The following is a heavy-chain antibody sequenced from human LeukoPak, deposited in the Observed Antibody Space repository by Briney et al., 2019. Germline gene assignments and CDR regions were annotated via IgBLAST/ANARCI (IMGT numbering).Heavy chain of an antibody. D-gene: IGHD5-18*01. CDR3: ARVGGYGRTYYYYYGMDV. J-gene: IGHJ6*02. CDR1: GFTFSSYG. Sequence: GGSLRLSCAASGFTFSSYGMHWVRQAPGKGLEGVAVIWYDGSNKYYADSVKGRFTISRDNSKNTLYPQMNSLRAEDTAVYYCARVGGYGRTYYYYYGMDVWGQGTTVTVSS. V-gene: IGHV3-33*01. CDR2: IWYDGSNK.